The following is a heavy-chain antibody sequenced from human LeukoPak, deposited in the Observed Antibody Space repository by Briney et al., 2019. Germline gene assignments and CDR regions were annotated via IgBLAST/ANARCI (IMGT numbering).Heavy chain of an antibody. CDR1: GGAFSSYA. CDR2: IIPIFGTA. J-gene: IGHJ4*02. CDR3: ARGHDLYYFDY. D-gene: IGHD3-3*01. V-gene: IGHV1-69*01. Sequence: GSSVKVSCEASGGAFSSYAISWVRQAPGQGLEWMGGIIPIFGTANYAQKFQGRVTITADESTSTAYMELSSLRSEDTAVYYCARGHDLYYFDYWGQGTLVTVSS.